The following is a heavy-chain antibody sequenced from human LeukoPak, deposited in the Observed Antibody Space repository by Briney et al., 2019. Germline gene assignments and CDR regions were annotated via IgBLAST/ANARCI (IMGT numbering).Heavy chain of an antibody. CDR1: GFTFDVYA. J-gene: IGHJ3*02. CDR3: ARDHYYDSSGYFADDAFDI. CDR2: ISWNSGSI. D-gene: IGHD3-22*01. V-gene: IGHV3-9*01. Sequence: GRSLRLSCAASGFTFDVYAMHWVRQAPGKGLEWVSGISWNSGSIGYADSVKGRFTISRDNAKNSLYLQMNSLRAEDTAVYYCARDHYYDSSGYFADDAFDIWGQGTMVTVSS.